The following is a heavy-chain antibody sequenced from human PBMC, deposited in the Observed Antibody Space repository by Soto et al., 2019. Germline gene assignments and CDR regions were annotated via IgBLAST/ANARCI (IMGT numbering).Heavy chain of an antibody. CDR1: GFSVSGKY. V-gene: IGHV3-53*01. J-gene: IGHJ4*02. CDR3: ARSMMVRGVLFDL. CDR2: IYSGGSA. D-gene: IGHD3-10*01. Sequence: QLVESGGGLIQPGGSLRLSCAGSGFSVSGKYMSWVRQAPGKGLDWVSVIYSGGSAYYADSVKGRFTISSDESQNTLYLQMNSLRAEDTAVYYCARSMMVRGVLFDLWGQGTLVSVSS.